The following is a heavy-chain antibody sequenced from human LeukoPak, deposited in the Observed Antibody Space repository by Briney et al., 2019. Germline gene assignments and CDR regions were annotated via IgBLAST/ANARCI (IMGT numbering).Heavy chain of an antibody. CDR3: AREGTAGTNLNWFDP. CDR1: GGSISSYY. J-gene: IGHJ5*02. CDR2: ISYSGST. D-gene: IGHD1-1*01. Sequence: SETLSLTCTVSGGSISSYYWSCIRQPPGKGLEWIGHISYSGSTNFNPSLKSRVTISVDTSKKQFSLKLSSVTAADTAVYYCAREGTAGTNLNWFDPWGQGTLVTVSS. V-gene: IGHV4-59*01.